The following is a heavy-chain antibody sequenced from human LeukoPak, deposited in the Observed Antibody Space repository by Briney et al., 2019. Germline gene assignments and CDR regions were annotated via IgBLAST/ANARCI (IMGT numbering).Heavy chain of an antibody. D-gene: IGHD2-2*01. J-gene: IGHJ6*02. CDR1: GGSFSGYY. Sequence: SETLSLTCAVYGGSFSGYYWSWIRQSPGKGLEWIGEINQSGSTNYNPSLKSRVTMSVDTSKNQFSLKLSSVTAADTAVYYCARDLGCSSTSCYYYYGMDVWGQGTTVTVSS. V-gene: IGHV4-34*01. CDR3: ARDLGCSSTSCYYYYGMDV. CDR2: INQSGST.